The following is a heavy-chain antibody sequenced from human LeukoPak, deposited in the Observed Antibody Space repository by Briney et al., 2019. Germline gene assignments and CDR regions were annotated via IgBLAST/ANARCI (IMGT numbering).Heavy chain of an antibody. CDR2: IYHSGST. J-gene: IGHJ5*02. V-gene: IGHV4-38-2*02. D-gene: IGHD3-10*01. CDR1: GYSISSGYY. Sequence: SETLSLTCTVSGYSISSGYYWGWIRQPPGKGLEWIGSIYHSGSTYYNPSLKSRVTISVDTSKNQFSLKLSSVTTADTAVYYCARVPMVRGVSFDPWGQGTLVTVSS. CDR3: ARVPMVRGVSFDP.